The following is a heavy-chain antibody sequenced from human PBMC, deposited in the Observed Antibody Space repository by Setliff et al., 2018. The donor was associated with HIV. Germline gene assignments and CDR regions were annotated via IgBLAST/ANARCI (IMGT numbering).Heavy chain of an antibody. CDR1: GGSISSSGPGYY. J-gene: IGHJ4*02. Sequence: LSLTCTVSGGSISSSGPGYYWGWVRQAPGGGLEWIGSVYYSGSTYYNPSLKSRVTISLDTSKNQLSLRLTSMTAADTAVYYCARSQPDTIFGVVIFGYWGQGKMVTVSS. CDR3: ARSQPDTIFGVVIFGY. V-gene: IGHV4-39*01. CDR2: VYYSGST. D-gene: IGHD3-3*01.